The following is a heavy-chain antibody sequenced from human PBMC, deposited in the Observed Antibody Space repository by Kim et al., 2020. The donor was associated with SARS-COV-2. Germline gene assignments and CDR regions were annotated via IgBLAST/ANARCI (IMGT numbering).Heavy chain of an antibody. V-gene: IGHV3-33*06. Sequence: GGSLRLSCAASGFTFSSYGMHWVRQAPGKGLEWVAVIWYDGSNKYYADSVKGRFTISRDNSKNTLYLQMNSLRAEDTAVYYCAKPRSGYSYGYDGREYYFDYWGQGTLVTVSS. CDR1: GFTFSSYG. CDR2: IWYDGSNK. CDR3: AKPRSGYSYGYDGREYYFDY. D-gene: IGHD5-18*01. J-gene: IGHJ4*02.